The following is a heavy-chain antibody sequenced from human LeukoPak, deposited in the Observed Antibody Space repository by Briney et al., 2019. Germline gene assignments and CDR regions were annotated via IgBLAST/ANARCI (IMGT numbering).Heavy chain of an antibody. J-gene: IGHJ4*02. CDR1: KFTFSHYG. V-gene: IGHV3-33*06. CDR3: TKDAQRGFDYSNSLEK. Sequence: GGSLRLSCAASKFTFSHYGMHWVRQAPGKGLEWVAVIWSDGSNQYHADSVKGRFTVSRDNSQNTLYLQMNSLRPEDTAVYYCTKDAQRGFDYSNSLEKWGRGTLVTVSS. CDR2: IWSDGSNQ. D-gene: IGHD4-11*01.